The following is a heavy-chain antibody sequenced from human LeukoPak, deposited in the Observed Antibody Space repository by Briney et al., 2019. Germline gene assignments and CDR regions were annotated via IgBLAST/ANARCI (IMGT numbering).Heavy chain of an antibody. Sequence: GGSLRLSCAASGFTFSSYEMNWVRQAPGKGLEWVSYISSSGSTIYYADSVKGRFTISRDNAKNPLYLQMNSLRAEDTAVYYCASGIAVAANWFDPWGQGTLVTVSS. CDR3: ASGIAVAANWFDP. CDR2: ISSSGSTI. J-gene: IGHJ5*02. CDR1: GFTFSSYE. V-gene: IGHV3-48*03. D-gene: IGHD6-19*01.